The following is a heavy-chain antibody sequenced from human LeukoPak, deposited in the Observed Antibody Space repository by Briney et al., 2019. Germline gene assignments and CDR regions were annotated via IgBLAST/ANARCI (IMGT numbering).Heavy chain of an antibody. Sequence: SQTLSLTCTVSGGSISSGSYYWSWIRQPAGKGLEWIGRIYTSGSTNYNPSLKSRVTISVDTSKNQFSLKLSSVTAADTAVYYCARSLRYSLGKFDYWGQGTLVTVSS. J-gene: IGHJ4*02. V-gene: IGHV4-61*02. D-gene: IGHD3-9*01. CDR3: ARSLRYSLGKFDY. CDR1: GGSISSGSYY. CDR2: IYTSGST.